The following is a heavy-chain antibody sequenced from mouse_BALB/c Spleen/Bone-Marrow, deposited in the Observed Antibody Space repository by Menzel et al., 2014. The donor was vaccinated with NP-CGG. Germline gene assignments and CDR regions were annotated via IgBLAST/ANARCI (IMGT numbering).Heavy chain of an antibody. Sequence: VKLQESGAELVRPGAPVTLSCKASGYTFTDYEMHWLKQTPVHGLEWIGAIDPETGGTAYNQKFKGRATLTTDKSSSTAYMELRSLTSEDSAVYYCTRLDSSGYGAYWGQGTLVTVFA. D-gene: IGHD3-2*01. CDR3: TRLDSSGYGAY. V-gene: IGHV1-15*01. J-gene: IGHJ3*01. CDR1: GYTFTDYE. CDR2: IDPETGGT.